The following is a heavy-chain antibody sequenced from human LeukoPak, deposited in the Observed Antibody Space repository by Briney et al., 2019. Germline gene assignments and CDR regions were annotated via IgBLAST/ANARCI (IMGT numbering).Heavy chain of an antibody. D-gene: IGHD1-7*01. CDR2: IYYSGST. J-gene: IGHJ5*02. CDR3: ARVVGTKTTNWFDP. V-gene: IGHV4-39*07. Sequence: PETLSLTSTVYTRSLSSSSYYWGWIRQPPGKGLEWIGSIYYSGSTYYNPSLKIRVTISVDTSKNQFSLKLSSVTAADTAVYYCARVVGTKTTNWFDPWGQGTLVTVSS. CDR1: TRSLSSSSYY.